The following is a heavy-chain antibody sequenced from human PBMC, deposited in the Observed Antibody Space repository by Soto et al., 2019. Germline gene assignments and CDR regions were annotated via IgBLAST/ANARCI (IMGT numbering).Heavy chain of an antibody. Sequence: SETLSLTCVVYGGSFNSNYWTWVRQPPGKGLEWIGEINHSGNTNYNASFKSRVTISVDTSKNQFSLNLSSVTAADTAVYYCLSAIFDYWGQGTLVPVSS. CDR2: INHSGNT. J-gene: IGHJ4*02. V-gene: IGHV4-34*01. CDR1: GGSFNSNY. D-gene: IGHD6-19*01. CDR3: LSAIFDY.